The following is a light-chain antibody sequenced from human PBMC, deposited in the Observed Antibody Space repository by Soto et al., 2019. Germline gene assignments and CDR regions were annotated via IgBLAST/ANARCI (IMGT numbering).Light chain of an antibody. J-gene: IGKJ4*01. CDR3: QQYKSFSLT. Sequence: DIQMTQSPSTLSASVGGRVTITCRASQSIDSWLAWYQQKPGKAPKLLIYKTSNLESGVPSRFSGSGSGTEFSLTISSLQPDDFATYYCQQYKSFSLTFGGGTTVDIK. V-gene: IGKV1-5*03. CDR1: QSIDSW. CDR2: KTS.